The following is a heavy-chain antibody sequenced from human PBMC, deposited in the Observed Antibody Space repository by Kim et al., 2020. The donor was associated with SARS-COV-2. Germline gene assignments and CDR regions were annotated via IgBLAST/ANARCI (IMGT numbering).Heavy chain of an antibody. J-gene: IGHJ5*02. V-gene: IGHV3-15*01. D-gene: IGHD3-10*01. Sequence: VKGRFTISRDDSKNTLYLQMNSLKTEDTAVYYCATGYYGSGSYRAGWFDPWGQGTLVTVSS. CDR3: ATGYYGSGSYRAGWFDP.